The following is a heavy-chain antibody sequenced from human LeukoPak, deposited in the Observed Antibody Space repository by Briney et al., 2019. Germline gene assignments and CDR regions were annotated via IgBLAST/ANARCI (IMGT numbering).Heavy chain of an antibody. CDR1: GFTVNSNY. Sequence: PGGSLRLSCAASGFTVNSNYMNWVRQAPGKGLEWVSVIYSGGSTYYADSLKGRFTISRDNSKNTLYLQMNSLRAKDTAVYYCAKRNPYSSGWYPFDFWGQGTLVTVSS. V-gene: IGHV3-53*01. CDR2: IYSGGST. D-gene: IGHD6-19*01. CDR3: AKRNPYSSGWYPFDF. J-gene: IGHJ4*02.